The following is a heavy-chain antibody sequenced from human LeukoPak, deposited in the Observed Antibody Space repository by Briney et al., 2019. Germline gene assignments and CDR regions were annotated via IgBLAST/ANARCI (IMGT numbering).Heavy chain of an antibody. V-gene: IGHV3-23*01. CDR2: IGGRGGST. J-gene: IGHJ4*02. D-gene: IGHD1-20*01. CDR3: AREGLTGTTY. CDR1: GFRFSDCT. Sequence: PGGSLTLSCAASGFRFSDCTMTRVRQAPGKGPEWVSAIGGRGGSTYYADSLGGRFTISRDNAKNSLYLQMNSLRAEDTAVYYCAREGLTGTTYWGQGTLVTVSS.